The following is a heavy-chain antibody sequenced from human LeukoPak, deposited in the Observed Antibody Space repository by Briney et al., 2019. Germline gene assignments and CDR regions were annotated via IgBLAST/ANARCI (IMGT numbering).Heavy chain of an antibody. CDR3: ARDSGYSTSTTYY. J-gene: IGHJ4*02. CDR2: ISSDGSGT. CDR1: GFTFSSSW. D-gene: IGHD6-13*01. V-gene: IGHV3-74*01. Sequence: QPGGSLRLSCAASGFTFSSSWMHWVRQAPGKGPVWVSRISSDGSGTSYADSVKSRFTISRDNAKNMLYLQMNSLRAEDTAVYYCARDSGYSTSTTYYWGQGTLVTVSS.